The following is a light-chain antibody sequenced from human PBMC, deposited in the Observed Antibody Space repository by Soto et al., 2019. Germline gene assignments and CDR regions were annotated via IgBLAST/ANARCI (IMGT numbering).Light chain of an antibody. CDR3: QQAAIFPFT. CDR1: QPIKTW. CDR2: TAS. V-gene: IGKV1-12*02. Sequence: DIQLTQSPASVSAAVGDRINISCRASQPIKTWLAWYQQKPGKGPKRLIYTASTLETGVPSRFSGSGSGTDFTLPISSLQPEDASIYACQQAAIFPFTFGPVAKV. J-gene: IGKJ3*01.